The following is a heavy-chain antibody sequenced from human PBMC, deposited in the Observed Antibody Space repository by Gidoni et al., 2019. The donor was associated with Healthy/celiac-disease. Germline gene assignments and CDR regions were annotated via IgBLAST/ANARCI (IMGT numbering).Heavy chain of an antibody. Sequence: QVQLQESGPGLVKPSQTLSLTCTVSGGSISRGGYYWSWIRQHPGKGLEWIAYIYYIGSTYYNPSLKSRVTISVDTSKNQFSLKLSSVTAADTAVYYCARDVVVPAAAYYYYGMDVWGQGTTVTVSS. CDR3: ARDVVVPAAAYYYYGMDV. V-gene: IGHV4-31*03. D-gene: IGHD2-2*01. J-gene: IGHJ6*02. CDR2: IYYIGST. CDR1: GGSISRGGYY.